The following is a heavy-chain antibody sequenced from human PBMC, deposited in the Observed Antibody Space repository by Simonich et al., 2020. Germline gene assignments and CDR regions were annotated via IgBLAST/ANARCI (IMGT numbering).Heavy chain of an antibody. D-gene: IGHD1-26*01. J-gene: IGHJ6*03. CDR1: GYTFTGYY. Sequence: QVQLVQSGAEVKKPGASVKVSCKASGYTFTGYYMHWVRQAPGQGLEWIGGINPNRRDTNYAQKLQGRVTMTRDTSISTAYMELSRLRSDDTAVYYCARDLRGSYYYYYYMDVWGKGTTVTVSS. CDR3: ARDLRGSYYYYYYMDV. V-gene: IGHV1-2*02. CDR2: INPNRRDT.